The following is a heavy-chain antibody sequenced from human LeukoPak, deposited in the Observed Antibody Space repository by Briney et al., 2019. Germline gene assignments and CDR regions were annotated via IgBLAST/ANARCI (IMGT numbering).Heavy chain of an antibody. V-gene: IGHV4-31*03. J-gene: IGHJ3*02. CDR2: IYYSGST. Sequence: SQTLSLTCTVSGGSISSGGYYWSWIRQHPGKGLEWIGYIYYSGSTYYNPSLKSRVTISVDTSKNQFSLKLSSVTAADTAVYWCASWLLRLGAFDISGQGRMVTVSS. D-gene: IGHD5-12*01. CDR3: ASWLLRLGAFDI. CDR1: GGSISSGGYY.